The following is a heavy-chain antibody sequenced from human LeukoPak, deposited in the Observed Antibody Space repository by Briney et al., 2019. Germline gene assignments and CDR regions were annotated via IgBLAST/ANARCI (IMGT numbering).Heavy chain of an antibody. CDR3: AMAQYDILTGYYSHPGMDV. CDR1: GGSISSYS. V-gene: IGHV4-59*08. J-gene: IGHJ6*02. Sequence: RPSETLSLTCTVSGGSISSYSWSWIRQPPGKGLEWIGYIYYSGSTNYNPSLKSRVTISVDTSKNQFSLKLSSVTAADTAVYYCAMAQYDILTGYYSHPGMDVWGQGTTVTVSS. D-gene: IGHD3-9*01. CDR2: IYYSGST.